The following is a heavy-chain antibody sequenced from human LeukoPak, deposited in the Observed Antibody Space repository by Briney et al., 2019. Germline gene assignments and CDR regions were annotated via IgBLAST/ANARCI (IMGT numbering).Heavy chain of an antibody. J-gene: IGHJ4*02. CDR1: GFTASSNY. CDR2: IYSGGDT. V-gene: IGHV3-53*01. Sequence: GGSLRLSCAASGFTASSNYMSWVRQAPGKGLEWVSVIYSGGDTYYADSVKGRFTISRDNSKNTLYLQMNSLRAEDTALYYCARGPPLSKYYFDYWRQGTLVTVSS. D-gene: IGHD2/OR15-2a*01. CDR3: ARGPPLSKYYFDY.